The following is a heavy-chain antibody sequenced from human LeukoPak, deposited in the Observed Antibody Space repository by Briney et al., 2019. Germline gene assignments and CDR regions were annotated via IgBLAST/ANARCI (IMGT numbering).Heavy chain of an antibody. J-gene: IGHJ4*02. CDR2: ISANNGET. D-gene: IGHD2-2*01. Sequence: ASVKVSCKASGYTFTNYGISWVRQAPGQGLEWMAWISANNGETRYAQNLQGRLTMTTDTSTSTAYMELRSLRPDDTAVYYRARAPPSAHQLLSSDYWGQGTQVTVSS. CDR1: GYTFTNYG. V-gene: IGHV1-18*04. CDR3: ARAPPSAHQLLSSDY.